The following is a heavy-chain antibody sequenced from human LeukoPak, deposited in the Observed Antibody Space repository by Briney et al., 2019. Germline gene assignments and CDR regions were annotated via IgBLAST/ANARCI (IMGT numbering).Heavy chain of an antibody. J-gene: IGHJ5*02. D-gene: IGHD4-17*01. CDR3: ASRGPPDYGDYLRNWFDP. CDR1: GGSFSGYY. Sequence: SETLSLTCAVYGGSFSGYYWSWIRQPPGKGLEWIGEINHSGSTNYNPSLKSRVTISVDTSKNRFSLKLSSVTAADTAVYYCASRGPPDYGDYLRNWFDPWGQGTLVTVSS. CDR2: INHSGST. V-gene: IGHV4-34*01.